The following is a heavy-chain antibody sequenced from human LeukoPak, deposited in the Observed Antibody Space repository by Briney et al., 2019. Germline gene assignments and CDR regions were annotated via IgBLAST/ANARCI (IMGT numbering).Heavy chain of an antibody. J-gene: IGHJ6*03. CDR2: INSDGSST. V-gene: IGHV3-74*01. CDR3: AKDRDYGDYPSAYYYYMDV. D-gene: IGHD4-17*01. CDR1: GFTFSSYW. Sequence: GGSLRLSCAASGFTFSSYWMHWVRQAPGKGLVWVSRINSDGSSTTYADSVKGRFTISRDNSKNMLYLQMNSLRAEDTAVYHCAKDRDYGDYPSAYYYYMDVWGKGTTVTVSS.